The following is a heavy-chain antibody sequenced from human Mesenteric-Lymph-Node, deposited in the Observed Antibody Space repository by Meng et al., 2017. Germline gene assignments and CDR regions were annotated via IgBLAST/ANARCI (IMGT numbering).Heavy chain of an antibody. V-gene: IGHV1-2*02. CDR2: FNPNSGDT. CDR1: RYTFTDYY. CDR3: ARRNELFSIGEVGTENHWFDP. J-gene: IGHJ5*02. D-gene: IGHD6-13*01. Sequence: ASVTVSCLTSRYTFTDYYMHWVRQAPGQGLEWMGWFNPNSGDTNYAQKFQGRVTMTRDPSMSTAYMELSRLRSDDTAVYYCARRNELFSIGEVGTENHWFDPWGQGTLVTVSS.